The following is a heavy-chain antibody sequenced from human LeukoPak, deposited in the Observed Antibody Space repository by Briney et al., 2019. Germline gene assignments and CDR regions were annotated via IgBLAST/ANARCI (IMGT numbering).Heavy chain of an antibody. J-gene: IGHJ4*02. CDR1: GFTFDDYG. CDR3: ARDGLGEYYDFWSGLDYFDY. D-gene: IGHD3-3*01. Sequence: GGSLRLSCAASGFTFDDYGMSWVRQAPGKGLEWVSGINWNGGSTGYADSVKGRFTISRDNAKNSLYLQMNSLRAEDTALYYCARDGLGEYYDFWSGLDYFDYWGQGTLVTVSS. V-gene: IGHV3-20*04. CDR2: INWNGGST.